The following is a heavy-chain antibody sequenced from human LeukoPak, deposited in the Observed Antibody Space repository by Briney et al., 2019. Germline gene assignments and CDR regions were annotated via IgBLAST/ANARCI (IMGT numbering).Heavy chain of an antibody. D-gene: IGHD3-22*01. CDR2: IYYSGST. Sequence: SETLSLTCTVSGGSISSHYWSWIRQPPGKGLEWIGYIYYSGSTNYNPSLKSRVTISVDTSKNQFSLKLSSVTAADTAVYYCARSGAVSRSSSGYFRSKPFDYWGQGTLVTVSS. CDR3: ARSGAVSRSSSGYFRSKPFDY. CDR1: GGSISSHY. J-gene: IGHJ4*02. V-gene: IGHV4-59*11.